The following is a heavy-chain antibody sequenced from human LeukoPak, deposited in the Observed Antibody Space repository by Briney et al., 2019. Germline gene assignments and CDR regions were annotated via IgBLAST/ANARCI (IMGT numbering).Heavy chain of an antibody. CDR3: ARDRITIFGVVSPFDY. J-gene: IGHJ4*02. D-gene: IGHD3-3*01. Sequence: GASVNVSCKASGGTFSSYAISWVRQAPGQGLEWMGRIIPILGIANYAQKFQGRVTITADKSTSTAYMELSSLRSEDTAVYYCARDRITIFGVVSPFDYWGQGTLVTVSS. CDR1: GGTFSSYA. V-gene: IGHV1-69*04. CDR2: IIPILGIA.